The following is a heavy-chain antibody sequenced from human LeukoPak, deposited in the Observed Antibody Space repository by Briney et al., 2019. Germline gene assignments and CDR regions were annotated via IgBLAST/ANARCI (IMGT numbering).Heavy chain of an antibody. V-gene: IGHV4-59*08. J-gene: IGHJ3*02. CDR1: GGSISSYY. CDR2: IYYSGST. D-gene: IGHD3-9*01. CDR3: ARHEYYYDILTGYTPGAFDI. Sequence: PSETLSLTCTVSGGSISSYYWSWIRQPPGKGLEWIGYIYYSGSTNYNPSLKSRVTISVDTSKNQFSLKLSSVTAADTAVYYCARHEYYYDILTGYTPGAFDIWSQGTMVTVSS.